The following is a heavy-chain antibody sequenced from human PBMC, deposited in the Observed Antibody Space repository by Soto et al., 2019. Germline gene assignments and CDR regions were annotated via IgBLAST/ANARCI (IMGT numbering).Heavy chain of an antibody. Sequence: EAQLVESGGGLVQPGGSLRLSCADSGFSFGSYWMHWVRQGPGKGLVWVARINTDGGSTNYADSVKGRFTISRDNAKNTLYLQMNSLRAEDTAVYYCARSPGGYYIDWGQGTMVTVSS. CDR2: INTDGGST. CDR1: GFSFGSYW. J-gene: IGHJ3*01. D-gene: IGHD3-9*01. CDR3: ARSPGGYYID. V-gene: IGHV3-74*01.